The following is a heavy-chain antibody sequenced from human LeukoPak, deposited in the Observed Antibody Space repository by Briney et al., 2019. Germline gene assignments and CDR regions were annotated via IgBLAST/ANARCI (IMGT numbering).Heavy chain of an antibody. Sequence: SVKVSCKASGGTFSGYAISWVRQAPGQGLEWMGGIIPIFGTANYAQKFQGRVTITADESTSTAYMELSSLRSEDTAVYYCASRPITMVRGVIEYYFDYWGQGTLVTVSS. CDR2: IIPIFGTA. CDR3: ASRPITMVRGVIEYYFDY. D-gene: IGHD3-10*01. CDR1: GGTFSGYA. J-gene: IGHJ4*02. V-gene: IGHV1-69*13.